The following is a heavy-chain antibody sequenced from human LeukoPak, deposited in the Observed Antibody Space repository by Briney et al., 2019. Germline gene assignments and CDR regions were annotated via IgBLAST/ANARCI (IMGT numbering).Heavy chain of an antibody. CDR3: ARGASWIDF. CDR2: IYYTGST. CDR1: GGSISSSDYY. Sequence: SETLSLTCTVSGGSISSSDYYWGWIRQPPGKGLEWIGYIYYTGSTYYSPSLKSRVTMSVDRSKNQFSLKVTSVTAADTAVYYCARGASWIDFWGPGTLVTVSS. V-gene: IGHV4-39*07. D-gene: IGHD1-1*01. J-gene: IGHJ4*02.